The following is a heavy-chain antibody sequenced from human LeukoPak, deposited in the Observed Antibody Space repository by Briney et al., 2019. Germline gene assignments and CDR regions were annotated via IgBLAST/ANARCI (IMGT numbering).Heavy chain of an antibody. D-gene: IGHD6-19*01. V-gene: IGHV3-9*01. J-gene: IGHJ4*02. CDR1: GFTFDDYA. Sequence: GGSLRLSCAVSGFTFDDYAMHWVRQAPGKGLEWVSGISWNSGSIDYADSVKGRFTISRDNAKNSLYLQMNSLRAEDTALYYXXXGASIAVAGTLDYWGQGTLVTVSS. CDR2: ISWNSGSI. CDR3: XXGASIAVAGTLDY.